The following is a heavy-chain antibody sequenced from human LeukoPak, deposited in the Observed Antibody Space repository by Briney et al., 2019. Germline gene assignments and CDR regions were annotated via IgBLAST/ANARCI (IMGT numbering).Heavy chain of an antibody. J-gene: IGHJ4*02. V-gene: IGHV4-30-2*01. CDR3: ATVGGEIAAAGPRGLDY. CDR1: GGSISSGGYY. CDR2: IYHSGST. D-gene: IGHD6-13*01. Sequence: PSQTLSLTCTVSGGSISSGGYYWSWIRQPPGKGLEWIGYIYHSGSTYYNPSLKSRVTISIDRSKNQFSLQLSSVTAADTAVYYCATVGGEIAAAGPRGLDYWGQGTLVTVSS.